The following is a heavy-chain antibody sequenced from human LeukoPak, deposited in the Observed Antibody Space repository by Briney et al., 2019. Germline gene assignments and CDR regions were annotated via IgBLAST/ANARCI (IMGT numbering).Heavy chain of an antibody. CDR3: ARKNGLDY. Sequence: SGGSLRPSCAASGFTFSDYWMTWVRQAPGKGLEWVANIKGDGSEKYYVDSVKGRFTISRDNAKNSLYLQMNSLRAEDTAVYYCARKNGLDYWGQGTLVTVSS. CDR2: IKGDGSEK. D-gene: IGHD2-8*01. J-gene: IGHJ4*02. V-gene: IGHV3-7*01. CDR1: GFTFSDYW.